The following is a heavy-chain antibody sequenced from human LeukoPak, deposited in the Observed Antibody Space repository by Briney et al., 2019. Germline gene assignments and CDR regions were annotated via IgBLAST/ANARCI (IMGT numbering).Heavy chain of an antibody. CDR2: MKLDGSEE. CDR1: GFTFSSYW. CDR3: TRWARYCSGGSCYSWFDP. J-gene: IGHJ5*02. V-gene: IGHV3-7*01. D-gene: IGHD2-15*01. Sequence: PGGSLRLSCAASGFTFSSYWMSWVRQAPGKGLEWVANMKLDGSEEYYVDSVKGRITISRDNAKNSLYLQMNSLRVDDTAVYYCTRWARYCSGGSCYSWFDPWGQGTLVTVSS.